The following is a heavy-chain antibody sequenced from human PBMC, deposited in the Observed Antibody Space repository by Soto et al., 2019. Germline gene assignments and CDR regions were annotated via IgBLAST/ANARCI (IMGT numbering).Heavy chain of an antibody. J-gene: IGHJ6*02. D-gene: IGHD3-16*02. CDR1: GITFSNAW. Sequence: GGSLRLSCAASGITFSNAWMTWVRQAPGKGLEWVGRIKSITDGGTTDYAAPVKGRFTISRDDSKNRLYLQMDSLKTEDTAIXXCTTEADSXNRTGARWSLVIDQPYYGMDVWGQGPSVTVSS. CDR3: TTEADSXNRTGARWSLVIDQPYYGMDV. CDR2: IKSITDGGTT. V-gene: IGHV3-15*01.